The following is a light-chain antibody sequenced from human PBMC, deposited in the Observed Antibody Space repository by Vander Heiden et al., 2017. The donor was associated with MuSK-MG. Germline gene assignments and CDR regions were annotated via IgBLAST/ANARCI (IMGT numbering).Light chain of an antibody. CDR3: QQSESTPRT. J-gene: IGKJ2*01. V-gene: IGKV1-39*01. CDR1: QSISSY. CDR2: AAS. Sequence: DIQMTQSPSSLSASVGDRVTITCRASQSISSYLNWYQQKPGKAPKLLIYAASSLQSGVPSRFSGSGSGTDFTLTISSLQPEDFATYYCQQSESTPRTFGPGTKLEIK.